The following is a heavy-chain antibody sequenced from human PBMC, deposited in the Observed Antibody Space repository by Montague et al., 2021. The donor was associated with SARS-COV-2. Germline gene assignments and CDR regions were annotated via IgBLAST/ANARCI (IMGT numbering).Heavy chain of an antibody. D-gene: IGHD6-13*01. Sequence: MCKKNNNYAVSVKIRITINPDTSKNQFSLQLNSVTPEDTAVYYCARGGSWIYYFDYWGQGTLVTVYS. CDR2: MCKKNN. J-gene: IGHJ4*02. CDR3: ARGGSWIYYFDY. V-gene: IGHV6-1*01.